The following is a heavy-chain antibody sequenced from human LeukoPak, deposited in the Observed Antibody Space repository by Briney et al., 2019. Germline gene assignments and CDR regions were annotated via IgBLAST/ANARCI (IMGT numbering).Heavy chain of an antibody. Sequence: GGSLRLSCAASGFTFTNVVMSGVRQAPGRGLEWVSAISASGTSTYYAASVKGRFTVSRDNSKNTLFLQMNSLRAEDTAVYYCATDLYSRSPDYWGQGTLVTVSS. D-gene: IGHD6-6*01. CDR1: GFTFTNVV. V-gene: IGHV3-23*01. J-gene: IGHJ4*02. CDR3: ATDLYSRSPDY. CDR2: ISASGTST.